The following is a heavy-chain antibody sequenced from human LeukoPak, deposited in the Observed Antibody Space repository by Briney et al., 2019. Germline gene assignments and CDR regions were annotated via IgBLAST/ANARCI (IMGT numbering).Heavy chain of an antibody. D-gene: IGHD2-2*02. Sequence: ASVKVSCKASGYTFTSYDINWVRQATGQGLEWMGWMNPNSGNTGYAQKFQGRVTITRNTSISTAYMELSSLRSEDTAVYYCARDHPHCSSTSCYTGYYYMDVRGKGTTVTVSS. CDR3: ARDHPHCSSTSCYTGYYYMDV. V-gene: IGHV1-8*03. CDR2: MNPNSGNT. J-gene: IGHJ6*03. CDR1: GYTFTSYD.